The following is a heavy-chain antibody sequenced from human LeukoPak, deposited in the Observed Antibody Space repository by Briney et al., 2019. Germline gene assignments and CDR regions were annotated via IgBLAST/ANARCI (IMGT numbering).Heavy chain of an antibody. V-gene: IGHV4-61*02. CDR2: IYTSGST. D-gene: IGHD1-1*01. J-gene: IGHJ4*02. CDR1: GGSISSSSYY. CDR3: ARDGGGTTPLDY. Sequence: SETLSLTCTVSGGSISSSSYYWSWIRQPAGKGLGWIGRIYTSGSTNYNPSLKSRVTMSVDTSKNQFSLKLSSVTAADTAVYYCARDGGGTTPLDYWGQGTLVTVSS.